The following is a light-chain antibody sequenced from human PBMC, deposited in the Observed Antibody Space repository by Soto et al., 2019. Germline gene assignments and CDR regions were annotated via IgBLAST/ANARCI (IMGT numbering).Light chain of an antibody. CDR2: DVS. CDR3: SSYAGNYTYV. Sequence: QSALTQPRSVSGSPGQSVTVSCIGTSSDVGGYNYVSWFQQYPGRAPKLMIYDVSERPSGVPDRFSGSKSGNTASLTISGLQADDEADYYCSSYAGNYTYVFGGGTKVTVL. V-gene: IGLV2-11*01. J-gene: IGLJ1*01. CDR1: SSDVGGYNY.